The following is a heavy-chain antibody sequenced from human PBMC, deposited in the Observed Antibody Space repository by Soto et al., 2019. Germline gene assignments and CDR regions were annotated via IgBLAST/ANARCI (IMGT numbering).Heavy chain of an antibody. CDR3: ARGILFRKMITSREFDP. J-gene: IGHJ5*02. Sequence: SETLSLTCAVYGGSFSGYYWSWIRQPPGKGLEWIGEINHSGSTNYNPSLKSRVTISVDTSKNQFSLKLSSVTAADTAVYYCARGILFRKMITSREFDPWGQGTLVTVSS. CDR1: GGSFSGYY. CDR2: INHSGST. V-gene: IGHV4-34*01. D-gene: IGHD3-16*01.